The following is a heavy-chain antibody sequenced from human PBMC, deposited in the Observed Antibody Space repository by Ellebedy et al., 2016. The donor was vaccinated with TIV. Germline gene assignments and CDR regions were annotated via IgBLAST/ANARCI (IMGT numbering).Heavy chain of an antibody. V-gene: IGHV3-7*01. CDR2: LKQDGGEE. CDR3: ARDGGWYYYGMDV. J-gene: IGHJ6*02. Sequence: GGSLRLSCAASGFTFNTYWMSWVRQAPGRGLEWVANLKQDGGEEYYVDSVKGRFTISRDNAKNSLYLQMNSLRAEDTAVYYCARDGGWYYYGMDVWGQGTTVTVSS. CDR1: GFTFNTYW. D-gene: IGHD3-16*01.